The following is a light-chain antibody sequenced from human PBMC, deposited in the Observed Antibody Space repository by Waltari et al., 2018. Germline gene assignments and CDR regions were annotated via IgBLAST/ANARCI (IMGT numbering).Light chain of an antibody. CDR2: GNN. CDR1: SSNIGSNT. J-gene: IGLJ3*02. V-gene: IGLV1-44*01. CDR3: AAWDDSLIGPV. Sequence: LTQSPSTSGTPGQKVTISCSGSSSNIGSNTVNWYQQLPGTAPKLLIYGNNQRPSGVPDRFPGSKSGTSASLAISGLQSEDEADYYCAAWDDSLIGPVFGGGTKLTVL.